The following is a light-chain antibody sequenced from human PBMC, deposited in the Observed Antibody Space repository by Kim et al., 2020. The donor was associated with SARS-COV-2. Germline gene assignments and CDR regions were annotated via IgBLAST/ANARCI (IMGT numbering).Light chain of an antibody. Sequence: VTISCTGSSGSIASNYVQWYQQRPGSAPTTVIYEDNQRPSGVPDRFSGSIDSSSNSASLTISGLKTEDEADYYCQSYDSSNVVFGGGTQLTVL. CDR2: EDN. V-gene: IGLV6-57*02. J-gene: IGLJ2*01. CDR1: SGSIASNY. CDR3: QSYDSSNVV.